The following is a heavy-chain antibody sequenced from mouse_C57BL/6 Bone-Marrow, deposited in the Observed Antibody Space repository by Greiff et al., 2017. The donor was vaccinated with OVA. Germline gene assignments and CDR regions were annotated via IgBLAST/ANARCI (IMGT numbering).Heavy chain of an antibody. CDR1: GYTFTGYW. D-gene: IGHD1-1*01. V-gene: IGHV1-9*01. CDR2: ILPGSGST. CDR3: AREYPVVEGGYYYAMDY. Sequence: QVQLQQSGAELMKPGASVKLSCKATGYTFTGYWLEWVKQRPGHGLEWIGEILPGSGSTNYNEKFKGKATFTADTSSNTAYMQLSSLTTEDSAIYYCAREYPVVEGGYYYAMDYWGQGTSVTVSS. J-gene: IGHJ4*01.